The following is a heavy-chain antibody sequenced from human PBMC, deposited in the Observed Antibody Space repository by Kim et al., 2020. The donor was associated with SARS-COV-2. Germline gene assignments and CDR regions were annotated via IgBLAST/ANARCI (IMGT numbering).Heavy chain of an antibody. D-gene: IGHD3-9*01. V-gene: IGHV1-2*02. J-gene: IGHJ6*02. CDR1: GYTFTGYY. CDR2: INPNSGGT. CDR3: ARDRSHYDILTGYYDYGMDV. Sequence: ASVKVSCKASGYTFTGYYMHWVRQAPGQGLEWMGWINPNSGGTNYAQKFQGRVTMTRDTSISTAYMELSRLRSDDTAVYYCARDRSHYDILTGYYDYGMDVWGQGTTGTVSS.